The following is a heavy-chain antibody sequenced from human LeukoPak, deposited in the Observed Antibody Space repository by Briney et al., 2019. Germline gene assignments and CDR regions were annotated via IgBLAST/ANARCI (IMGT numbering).Heavy chain of an antibody. V-gene: IGHV3-23*01. D-gene: IGHD5-12*01. CDR3: MVYSAYDFGLFDY. CDR1: GLTFSNYA. J-gene: IGHJ4*02. CDR2: ISGSGANR. Sequence: GGSLRLSCAASGLTFSNYAMGWVRQPPGKGLQWVSAISGSGANRYYTDSAKGRFTISRDTSKNTLYLQMNSLRAEDTAVYYCMVYSAYDFGLFDYWGQGTLVAVSS.